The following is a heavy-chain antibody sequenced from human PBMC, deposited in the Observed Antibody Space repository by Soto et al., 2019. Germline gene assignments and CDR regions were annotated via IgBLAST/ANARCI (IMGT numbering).Heavy chain of an antibody. Sequence: LEWVSAISGSGGSTYYADSVKGRFTISRDNTKNTLYLQMNSLRAEDTAVYFFFFQAEDGIRDTVPVSAFLLNRSSDL. V-gene: IGHV3-23*01. J-gene: IGHJ2*01. CDR2: ISGSGGST. D-gene: IGHD2-15*01. CDR3: FFQAEDGIRDTVPVSAFLLNRSSDL.